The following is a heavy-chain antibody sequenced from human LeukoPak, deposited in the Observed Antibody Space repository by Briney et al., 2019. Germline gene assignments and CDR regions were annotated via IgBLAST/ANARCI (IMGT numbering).Heavy chain of an antibody. CDR3: ARVVPAATVDY. CDR2: INHSGST. CDR1: GGSFSGYY. V-gene: IGHV4-34*01. J-gene: IGHJ4*02. D-gene: IGHD2-2*01. Sequence: SETLSLTCAVYGGSFSGYYWSWIRQPPGKGLEWIGEINHSGSTTYNPSLKSRVTISVDTSKNQFSLKLSSVTAADTAVYYGARVVPAATVDYWGQGTLVTVSS.